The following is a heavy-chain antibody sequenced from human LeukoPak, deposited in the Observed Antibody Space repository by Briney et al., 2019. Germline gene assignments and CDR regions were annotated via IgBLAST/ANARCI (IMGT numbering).Heavy chain of an antibody. V-gene: IGHV3-23*01. CDR3: ARALGASLDY. J-gene: IGHJ4*02. CDR2: ISGSGGST. CDR1: GFTFSSYA. Sequence: GGSLRLSCAASGFTFSSYAMSWVRQAPGKGLEWVSAISGSGGSTYYADSVKGQFTISRDNFKNTLYLQMNSLRAEDTAVYYCARALGASLDYWGQGTLVTVSS. D-gene: IGHD1-26*01.